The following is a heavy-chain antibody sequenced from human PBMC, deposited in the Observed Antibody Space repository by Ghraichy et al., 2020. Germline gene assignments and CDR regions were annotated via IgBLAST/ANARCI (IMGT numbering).Heavy chain of an antibody. J-gene: IGHJ3*02. Sequence: ASVKVSCKASGDSFTGYYIHWVRQAPGQGLEWMGWINPNSGGTNYTQKFQGWVTMTRDTSINTAYMELSRLRSDDTAVYYCARHRFAGYYERPAAFDIWGQGTMVTVSS. CDR2: INPNSGGT. CDR3: ARHRFAGYYERPAAFDI. CDR1: GDSFTGYY. D-gene: IGHD3-22*01. V-gene: IGHV1-2*04.